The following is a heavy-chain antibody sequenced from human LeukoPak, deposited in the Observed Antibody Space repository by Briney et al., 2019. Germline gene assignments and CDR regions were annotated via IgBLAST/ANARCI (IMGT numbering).Heavy chain of an antibody. CDR3: ARQYYDRTGYYYSDY. CDR2: MYYSGST. D-gene: IGHD3-22*01. V-gene: IGHV4-39*01. Sequence: SETLSLTCTVSGDAITASSYYWGWIRQPPGKGLEWIVSMYYSGSTYSNPSLKSRVTMSADTSKNQFSLKLSSVSAADTAVYDCARQYYDRTGYYYSDYWDQGTLVSVSS. CDR1: GDAITASSYY. J-gene: IGHJ4*02.